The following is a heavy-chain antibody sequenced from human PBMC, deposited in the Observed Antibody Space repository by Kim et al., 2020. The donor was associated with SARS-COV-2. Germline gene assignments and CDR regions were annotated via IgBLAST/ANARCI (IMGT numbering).Heavy chain of an antibody. D-gene: IGHD1-26*01. CDR3: ARGTVGATPY. Sequence: YTNYSPSFQGHVTISADKSISTAYLQWSSLKASDTAMYYCARGTVGATPYWGQGTLVTVSS. J-gene: IGHJ4*02. CDR2: YT. V-gene: IGHV5-10-1*01.